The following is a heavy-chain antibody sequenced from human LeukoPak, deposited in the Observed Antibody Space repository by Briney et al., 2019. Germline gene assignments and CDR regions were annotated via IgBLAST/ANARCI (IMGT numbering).Heavy chain of an antibody. CDR1: GGTFSSYA. D-gene: IGHD1-26*01. CDR3: ARGGVGAPPIDY. J-gene: IGHJ4*02. CDR2: IIPTFGTA. Sequence: GASVKVSCKASGGTFSSYAISWVRQAPGQGLEWMGGIIPTFGTANYAQKFQGRVTITADKSTSTAYMELSSLRSEDTAVYYCARGGVGAPPIDYWGPGTLVTVSS. V-gene: IGHV1-69*06.